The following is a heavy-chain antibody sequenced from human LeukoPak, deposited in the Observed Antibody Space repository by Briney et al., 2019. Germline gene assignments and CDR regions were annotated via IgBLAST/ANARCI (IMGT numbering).Heavy chain of an antibody. CDR2: INPSGGNT. CDR3: ARSLRIRDAFDI. V-gene: IGHV1-46*01. Sequence: VASVKVSCKASGYTFTTYYMHWVRQAPGQGLEWMGIINPSGGNTTYAQKFQGRVTMTRDMSTSTVYMELSSLRSEDTAVYYCARSLRIRDAFDIWGQGTMVTVSS. CDR1: GYTFTTYY. D-gene: IGHD2-21*01. J-gene: IGHJ3*02.